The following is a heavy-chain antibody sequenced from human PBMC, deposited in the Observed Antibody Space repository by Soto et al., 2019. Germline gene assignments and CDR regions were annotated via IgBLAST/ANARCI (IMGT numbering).Heavy chain of an antibody. J-gene: IGHJ4*02. Sequence: PGGSLRLSCAASGFTVSSNYMSWVRQAPGKGLEWVSVIYSGGSTYYADSVKGRFTISRDNSKNTLYLQMNSLRAEDTAVYYCARDNGRRALDYWGQGTLVTVSS. CDR2: IYSGGST. CDR1: GFTVSSNY. D-gene: IGHD1-26*01. CDR3: ARDNGRRALDY. V-gene: IGHV3-53*01.